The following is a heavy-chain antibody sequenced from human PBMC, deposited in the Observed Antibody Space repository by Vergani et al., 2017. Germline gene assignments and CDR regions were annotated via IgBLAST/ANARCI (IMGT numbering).Heavy chain of an antibody. CDR3: ASRDITIFGVVIIRGYYCYGMDV. CDR2: IIPIFGTA. D-gene: IGHD3-3*01. CDR1: GGTFSSYA. V-gene: IGHV1-69*01. Sequence: QVQLVQSGAEVKKPGSSVKVSCKASGGTFSSYAISWVRQAPGQGLEWMGGIIPIFGTANYAQKFQGRVTITADESTSTAYMELSSLSSEDAAVYYCASRDITIFGVVIIRGYYCYGMDVWGQXP. J-gene: IGHJ6*02.